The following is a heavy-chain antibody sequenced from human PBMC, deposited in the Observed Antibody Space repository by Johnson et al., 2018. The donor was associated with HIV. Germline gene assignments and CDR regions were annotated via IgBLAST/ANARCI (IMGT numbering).Heavy chain of an antibody. CDR1: GFTFDDYG. D-gene: IGHD3-22*01. Sequence: EVQLVESGGGVVRPGGSLRLSCAASGFTFDDYGMSWVRQAPGKGLEWVYGIDWNGATGYADSVKGRFTISRDNAKNSLYVQMNSLRAEDTALYYCARDLPYYDSSGYEAFDIWGQGKMVTVSS. CDR3: ARDLPYYDSSGYEAFDI. V-gene: IGHV3-20*04. J-gene: IGHJ3*02. CDR2: IDWNGAT.